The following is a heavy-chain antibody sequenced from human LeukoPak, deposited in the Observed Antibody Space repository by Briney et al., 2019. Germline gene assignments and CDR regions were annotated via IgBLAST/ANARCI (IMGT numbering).Heavy chain of an antibody. CDR2: INPSGGSI. CDR1: GYXFTRYY. D-gene: IGHD4-23*01. J-gene: IGHJ4*02. V-gene: IGHV1-46*01. CDR3: AREDDYGANSYDY. Sequence: ASVKVSCMASGYXFTRYYIHWVRQAPGQGLDWMGIINPSGGSINYAQKFQGRVTMTRDTSTSTVCMELSRLRSEDTAVYYCAREDDYGANSYDYWGQGTLVTVSS.